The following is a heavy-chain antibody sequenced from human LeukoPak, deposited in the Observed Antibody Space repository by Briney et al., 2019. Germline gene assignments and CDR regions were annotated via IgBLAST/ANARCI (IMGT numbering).Heavy chain of an antibody. V-gene: IGHV4-39*01. Sequence: SETLSLTCTVSGGSISSSIYYWGWIRQSPGKGLEWIGSIYYSGSTYYNPSLKSRVTISVDTSKNQFSLKLSSVTAADTAVYYCARRGITIPFDYWGQGTLVTVSS. D-gene: IGHD3-10*01. CDR1: GGSISSSIYY. J-gene: IGHJ4*02. CDR3: ARRGITIPFDY. CDR2: IYYSGST.